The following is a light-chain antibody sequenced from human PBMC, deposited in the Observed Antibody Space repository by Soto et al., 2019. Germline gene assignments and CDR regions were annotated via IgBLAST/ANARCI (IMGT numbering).Light chain of an antibody. CDR1: QTISNW. V-gene: IGKV1-5*01. Sequence: DIQMTQSPSTLSASVGDRVTITCRASQTISNWLAWYQQKPGKAPKLLIYDASSLESGVPSRFSGSGSGTEFTLTISTLQREDFATYYCQQYNNHSPTWTFGQGTKVEIE. CDR3: QQYNNHSPTWT. J-gene: IGKJ1*01. CDR2: DAS.